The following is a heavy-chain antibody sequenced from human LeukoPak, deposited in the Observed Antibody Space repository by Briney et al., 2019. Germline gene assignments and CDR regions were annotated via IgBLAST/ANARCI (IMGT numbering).Heavy chain of an antibody. V-gene: IGHV3-21*01. D-gene: IGHD6-19*01. CDR1: GFTFSSYS. J-gene: IGHJ4*02. CDR2: ISSSSVYI. Sequence: TGGSLRLSCAASGFTFSSYSMNWVRQAPGKGLEWVSSISSSSVYIYYADSVKGRFTISRDNAKNSLYLQMNSLRAEDTAVYYCARVTPQWLVLGGVDYWGQGTLVTVSS. CDR3: ARVTPQWLVLGGVDY.